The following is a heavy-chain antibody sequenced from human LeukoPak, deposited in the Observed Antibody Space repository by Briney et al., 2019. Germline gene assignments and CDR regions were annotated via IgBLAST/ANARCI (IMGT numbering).Heavy chain of an antibody. J-gene: IGHJ4*02. Sequence: GSSVKVSCKASGGTFSSYAISWVRQAPGQGLEWMGGINPIFGTANYAQKFQGRVTITADESTSTAYMELSSLRSEDTAVYYCASWGLYSYGYRYWGQGTLVTVSS. V-gene: IGHV1-69*01. D-gene: IGHD5-18*01. CDR2: INPIFGTA. CDR1: GGTFSSYA. CDR3: ASWGLYSYGYRY.